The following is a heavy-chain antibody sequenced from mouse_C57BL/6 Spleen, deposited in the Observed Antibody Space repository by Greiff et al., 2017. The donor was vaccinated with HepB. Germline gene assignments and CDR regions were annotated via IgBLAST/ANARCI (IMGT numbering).Heavy chain of an antibody. CDR3: ARRPCGSSSLFDY. D-gene: IGHD1-1*01. J-gene: IGHJ2*01. V-gene: IGHV5-17*01. CDR1: GFTFSDYG. Sequence: EVMLVESGGGLVKPGGSLKLSCAASGFTFSDYGMHWVRQAPEKGLEWVAYISSGSSTIYYADTVKGRFTISRDNAKNTLFLQMTSLRSEDTAMYYCARRPCGSSSLFDYWGQGTTLTVSS. CDR2: ISSGSSTI.